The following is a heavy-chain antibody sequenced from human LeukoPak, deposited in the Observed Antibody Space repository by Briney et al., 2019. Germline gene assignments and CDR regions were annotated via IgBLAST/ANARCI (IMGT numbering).Heavy chain of an antibody. CDR3: ARDHWYDILSFDY. V-gene: IGHV6-1*01. Sequence: SQTPSLTCDISGDSVSSQTATWNWIRQSPSRGLEWLGRTYFRSKWYYDYAMSVKGRISISPDTSKNHFSLHLDSVTPEDTAVYYCARDHWYDILSFDYWGQGTLVTVSS. CDR1: GDSVSSQTAT. J-gene: IGHJ4*02. CDR2: TYFRSKWYY. D-gene: IGHD3-9*01.